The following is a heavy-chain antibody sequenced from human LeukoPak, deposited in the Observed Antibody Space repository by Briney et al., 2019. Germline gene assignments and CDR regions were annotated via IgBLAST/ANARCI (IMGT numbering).Heavy chain of an antibody. CDR1: GYTLTGYY. V-gene: IGHV1-2*02. D-gene: IGHD4-17*01. CDR3: ARDLLHDYGDYWFDP. J-gene: IGHJ5*02. CDR2: INPNSGGT. Sequence: GASVKVSCKASGYTLTGYYMHWVRQAPGQGLEWMGWINPNSGGTNYAQKFQGRVTMTRDTSISTAYMELSRLRSDDTAVYYCARDLLHDYGDYWFDPWGQGTLVTVSS.